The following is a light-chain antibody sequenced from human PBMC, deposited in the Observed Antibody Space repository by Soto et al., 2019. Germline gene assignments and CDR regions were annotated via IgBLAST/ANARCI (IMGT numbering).Light chain of an antibody. CDR1: VSDVGGYES. V-gene: IGLV2-14*03. J-gene: IGLJ1*01. CDR3: CSYTTSTTYV. Sequence: QSVLTQPASVSGSPGQSITISCTGTVSDVGGYESVSWYKQHPGRPPKLIIYGVNNRPSGVSNRFSASKSADTASLTISGLQAEDEANYYCCSYTTSTTYVFGTGTKLTVL. CDR2: GVN.